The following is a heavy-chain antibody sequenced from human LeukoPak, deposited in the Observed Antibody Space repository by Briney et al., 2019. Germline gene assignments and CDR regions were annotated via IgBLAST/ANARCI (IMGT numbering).Heavy chain of an antibody. CDR1: EFSLGAYA. V-gene: IGHV3-48*01. D-gene: IGHD3-10*01. CDR3: TRGVGRRGGTFDF. Sequence: GGSLRLSCAASEFSLGAYAMNWVRQAPGKGLEWVSYISASSSATYCAESVKGRFTISRDNGQNSLYLQMNSLTAGDTAVYYCTRGVGRRGGTFDFWGQGTLVTVSS. CDR2: ISASSSAT. J-gene: IGHJ4*02.